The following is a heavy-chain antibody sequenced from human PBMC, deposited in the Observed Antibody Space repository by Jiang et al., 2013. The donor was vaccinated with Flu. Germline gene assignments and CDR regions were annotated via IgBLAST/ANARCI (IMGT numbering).Heavy chain of an antibody. D-gene: IGHD1-1*01. Sequence: LLKPSETLSLTCSVSNYSVRSDNYWGWVRQPPGKGLDWIASMHQSGTTYYNPSVMSRVAISVDTSKNQFSLQLRSVTAADTAVYFCATWVSLGYFEYWGQGILVIVSS. CDR1: NYSVRSDNY. CDR3: ATWVSLGYFEY. V-gene: IGHV4-38-2*02. J-gene: IGHJ4*03. CDR2: MHQSGTT.